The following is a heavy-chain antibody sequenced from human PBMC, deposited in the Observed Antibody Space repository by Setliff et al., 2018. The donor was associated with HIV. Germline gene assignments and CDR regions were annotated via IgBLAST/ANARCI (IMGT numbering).Heavy chain of an antibody. CDR3: ARARRAGSGPKYFQH. J-gene: IGHJ1*01. Sequence: SETLSLTCTVSGGSISSYYWSWVRQTPGKGLEWIGEMNQSGTTNYNPSLKSRVTMSIDTSERQFSLKLTSVTAADTAVYYCARARRAGSGPKYFQHWGQGTLVTVSS. CDR1: GGSISSYY. CDR2: MNQSGTT. V-gene: IGHV4-34*01. D-gene: IGHD2-15*01.